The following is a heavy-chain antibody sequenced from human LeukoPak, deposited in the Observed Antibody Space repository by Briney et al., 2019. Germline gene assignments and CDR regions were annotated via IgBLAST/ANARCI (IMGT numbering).Heavy chain of an antibody. CDR3: ARRRWGGPDAFDI. Sequence: PSETLSLTCTVSGGSISSYYWSWIRQPPGKGPERVGYIFYSGSTNYNPSLKSRVTMSVDTSKNQFSLKLSSVTAADTAVYYCARRRWGGPDAFDIWGQGTMVTVSS. V-gene: IGHV4-59*08. D-gene: IGHD7-27*01. CDR2: IFYSGST. CDR1: GGSISSYY. J-gene: IGHJ3*02.